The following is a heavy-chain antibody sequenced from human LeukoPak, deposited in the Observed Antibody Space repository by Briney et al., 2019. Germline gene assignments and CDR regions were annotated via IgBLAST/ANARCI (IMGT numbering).Heavy chain of an antibody. CDR2: FDPEDVET. CDR1: GYTLTELA. V-gene: IGHV1-24*01. J-gene: IGHJ4*02. D-gene: IGHD5-12*01. Sequence: ASVKVSCKVSGYTLTELAIRWVRQAPGKGLEWMGGFDPEDVETIYAQKFQGRVTMTEDTYTDTAYMELSSLRSEDTAVYYCATYSGYAAYWGQGTLVSVSS. CDR3: ATYSGYAAY.